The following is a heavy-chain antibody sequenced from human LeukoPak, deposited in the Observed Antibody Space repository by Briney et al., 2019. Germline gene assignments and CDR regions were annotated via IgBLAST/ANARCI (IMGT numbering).Heavy chain of an antibody. Sequence: SETLSLTCTVSGGSISSYYWSWIRQPPGKGLEWIGYIYYSGSTNYNPSLKSRVTISVDTSKNQFSLKLSSVTAADTAVYYCARAPYYYDSSGSDYWGQGTLVTVSS. CDR2: IYYSGST. CDR1: GGSISSYY. CDR3: ARAPYYYDSSGSDY. V-gene: IGHV4-59*01. D-gene: IGHD3-22*01. J-gene: IGHJ4*02.